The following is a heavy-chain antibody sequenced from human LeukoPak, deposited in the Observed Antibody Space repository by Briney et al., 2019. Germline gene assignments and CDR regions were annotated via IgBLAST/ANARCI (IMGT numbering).Heavy chain of an antibody. CDR2: INPNSGGT. J-gene: IGHJ4*02. D-gene: IGHD2-21*02. V-gene: IGHV1-2*02. CDR3: ARGPYCGGDCYFFDY. CDR1: GYTFTGYY. Sequence: GASVKVSCKASGYTFTGYYMHWVRQAPGQGLEWMGWINPNSGGTNYAQKFQGRVTMTRDTSISTAYMELSRLRSDDTAVYYCARGPYCGGDCYFFDYWGQGTLVTVSS.